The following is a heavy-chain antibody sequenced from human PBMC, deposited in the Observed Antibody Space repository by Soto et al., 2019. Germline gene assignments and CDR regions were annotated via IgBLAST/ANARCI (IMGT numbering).Heavy chain of an antibody. CDR1: GFTFSSYA. CDR3: RGDYGGYFQH. J-gene: IGHJ1*01. Sequence: EVQLLESGGGLVQPGGSLGLSCAASGFTFSSYAMSWVRQAPGKGLEWVSAISGSGGSTYYADSVKGRFTISRDNSKNTLYLQMNSLRAEDTAVYYCRGDYGGYFQHWGQGTLVTVSS. CDR2: ISGSGGST. V-gene: IGHV3-23*01. D-gene: IGHD4-17*01.